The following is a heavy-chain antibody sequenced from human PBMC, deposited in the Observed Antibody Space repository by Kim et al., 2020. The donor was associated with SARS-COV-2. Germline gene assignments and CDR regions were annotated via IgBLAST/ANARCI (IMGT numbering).Heavy chain of an antibody. CDR3: ARGSVDYLHY. CDR2: IYYSGST. Sequence: SETLSLTCTVSGGSISSYYWSWIRQPPGKGLEWIGYIYYSGSTNYNPSLKSRVTISVDTSKNQFSLKLSSVTAADTAVYYCARGSVDYLHYWGQGTLVTV. V-gene: IGHV4-59*13. D-gene: IGHD2-21*01. CDR1: GGSISSYY. J-gene: IGHJ4*02.